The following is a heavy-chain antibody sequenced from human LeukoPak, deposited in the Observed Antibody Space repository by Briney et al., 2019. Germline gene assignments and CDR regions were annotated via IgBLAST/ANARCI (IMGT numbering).Heavy chain of an antibody. D-gene: IGHD3-3*01. J-gene: IGHJ5*02. V-gene: IGHV4-59*11. CDR2: TYYSGST. CDR3: ASSPIPRFWFDP. CDR1: GGSISSHY. Sequence: SETLSLTCTVSGGSISSHYWSWIRQPPGKGLEWIGYTYYSGSTNYNPSLKSRVTISVDTSKNQFSLKLSSVTAADTAVYYCASSPIPRFWFDPWGQGTLVTVSS.